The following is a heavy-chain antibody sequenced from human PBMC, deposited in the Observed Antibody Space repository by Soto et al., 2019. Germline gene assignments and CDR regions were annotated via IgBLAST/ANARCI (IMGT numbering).Heavy chain of an antibody. CDR1: GFTFSSYA. CDR3: ARDGSGLSYLQY. V-gene: IGHV3-23*01. CDR2: LSGSGGST. Sequence: GRSLRLSCAASGFTFSSYAMSWVRQAPGKGLEWVSALSGSGGSTYYADSVKGRFTISRDTSKNTQYLQMTSLRAMHTAVYYCARDGSGLSYLQYWRQGTLVAVSS. J-gene: IGHJ4*02. D-gene: IGHD6-19*01.